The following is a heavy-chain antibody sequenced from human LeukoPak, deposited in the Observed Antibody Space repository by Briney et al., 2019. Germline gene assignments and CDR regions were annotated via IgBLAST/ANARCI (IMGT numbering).Heavy chain of an antibody. CDR2: IYSGGST. Sequence: GGSLRLSCAASGFTVSSNYMSWVRQAPGKGLEWVSVIYSGGSTYYADSVTGRFTISRDNSKNTLYLQMNSLRAEDTAVYYCARHYYDSTEDWFDPWGQGTLVTVSS. CDR1: GFTVSSNY. V-gene: IGHV3-53*01. D-gene: IGHD3-22*01. CDR3: ARHYYDSTEDWFDP. J-gene: IGHJ5*02.